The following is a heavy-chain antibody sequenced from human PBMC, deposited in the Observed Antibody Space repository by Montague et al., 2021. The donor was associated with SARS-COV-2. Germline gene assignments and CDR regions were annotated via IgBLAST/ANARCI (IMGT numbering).Heavy chain of an antibody. CDR2: MYYSGST. D-gene: IGHD3-10*01. Sequence: SETLSLTCTVSGGSISSSNYYWGWIRRPPGKGLEWIGNMYYSGSTYYNPSLKSRVTISIDTSKNQSSLKLSSVTAADTAVYYCARDDIVLQGVTKGMDVWGQGTTVTVSS. J-gene: IGHJ6*02. CDR3: ARDDIVLQGVTKGMDV. CDR1: GGSISSSNYY. V-gene: IGHV4-39*07.